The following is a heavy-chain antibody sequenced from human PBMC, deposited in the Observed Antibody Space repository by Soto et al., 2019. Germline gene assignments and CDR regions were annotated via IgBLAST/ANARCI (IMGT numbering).Heavy chain of an antibody. V-gene: IGHV3-7*03. CDR2: IKQDGSEK. J-gene: IGHJ6*02. CDR3: ARVGYSSGWYSNYYYYGMDV. D-gene: IGHD6-19*01. CDR1: GFTFSSYW. Sequence: PGGSLRLSCAASGFTFSSYWMSWVRQAPGKGLEWVANIKQDGSEKYYVDSVKGRFTISRDNAKNSLYLQMNSLRAEDTAVYYCARVGYSSGWYSNYYYYGMDVWGQGTTVTVSS.